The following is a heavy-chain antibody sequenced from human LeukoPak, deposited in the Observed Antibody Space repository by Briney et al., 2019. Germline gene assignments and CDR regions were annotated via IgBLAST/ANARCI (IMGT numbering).Heavy chain of an antibody. CDR1: GGSISSYY. D-gene: IGHD3-22*01. CDR2: IYYSGST. CDR3: ARGNYDSSGYYQNYFDY. J-gene: IGHJ4*02. V-gene: IGHV4-59*01. Sequence: SETLSLTRTVSGGSISSYYWSWIRQPPGKGLEWIGYIYYSGSTNYNPSLKSRVSISVDTSKNQFSLKLSSVTAADTAVYYCARGNYDSSGYYQNYFDYWGQGTLVTVSS.